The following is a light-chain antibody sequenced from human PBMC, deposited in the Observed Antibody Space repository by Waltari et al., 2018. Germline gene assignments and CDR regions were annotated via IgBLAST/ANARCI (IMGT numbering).Light chain of an antibody. V-gene: IGKV2D-29*01. CDR2: RVF. Sequence: DIVMTQTPLSLPVTPGEPASISCRSSQSLLHSNGNTYLYWYLQKPGQPPRLLIYRVFNRFSGVPDRSSGSGSGTDFTLKISRVETEDVGVYYCMQALQTPWTFGQGTKVEIK. J-gene: IGKJ1*01. CDR3: MQALQTPWT. CDR1: QSLLHSNGNTY.